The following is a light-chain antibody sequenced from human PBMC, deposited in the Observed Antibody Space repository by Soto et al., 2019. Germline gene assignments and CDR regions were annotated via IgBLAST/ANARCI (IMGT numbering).Light chain of an antibody. CDR3: QSYDSSLSGSVV. V-gene: IGLV1-40*01. CDR2: GNS. Sequence: QSVLTQPPSVSGAPGQRVTISCTGSSSNIGAGYHVHWYQQLPGTAPKLLIYGNSNRPSGVPDRFSGSKSGTSASLAITGLQAEDEADDYCQSYDSSLSGSVVFGGGTKLTVL. J-gene: IGLJ3*02. CDR1: SSNIGAGYH.